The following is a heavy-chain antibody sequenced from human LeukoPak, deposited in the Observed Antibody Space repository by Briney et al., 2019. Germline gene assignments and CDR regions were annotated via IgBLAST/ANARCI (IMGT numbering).Heavy chain of an antibody. CDR3: ARVGGSYSLGGAIDY. CDR1: GYTFTSYD. V-gene: IGHV1-8*03. Sequence: ASVKVSCKASGYTFTSYDINWVRQATGQGLEWMGWMNPNSGNTGYAQKFQGRVTITRNTSISTAYMELSSLRSDDTAVYYCARVGGSYSLGGAIDYWGQGTLVTVSS. D-gene: IGHD1-26*01. CDR2: MNPNSGNT. J-gene: IGHJ4*02.